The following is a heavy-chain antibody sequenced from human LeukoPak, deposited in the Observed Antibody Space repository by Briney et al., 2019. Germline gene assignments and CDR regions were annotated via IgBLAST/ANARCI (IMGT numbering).Heavy chain of an antibody. D-gene: IGHD2-8*01. V-gene: IGHV3-30*18. Sequence: GGSLRLSCATSGFTFRRSGVHWVRQAPGKGLEWVALMSSDGIKTYYADSVKGRFTVSRDRSKDILYLEMNSLRADDTAVYYCAKDHSDNGRAFENWGQGTLVTVSS. CDR3: AKDHSDNGRAFEN. CDR2: MSSDGIKT. CDR1: GFTFRRSG. J-gene: IGHJ4*02.